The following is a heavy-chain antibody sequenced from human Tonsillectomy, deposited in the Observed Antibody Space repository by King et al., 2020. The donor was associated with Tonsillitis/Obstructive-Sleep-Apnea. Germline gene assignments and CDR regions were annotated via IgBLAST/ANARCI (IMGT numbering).Heavy chain of an antibody. CDR3: AQDRAYCSSTSCYTGFDY. Sequence: ITLKESGPTLVKPTQTLTLTCTFSGFSLSTSGMGVGWIRQPPGKALEWLALIYWDDDERYSPSLKGRLTITKDTSKNQVVLTMTNMDPVDTATYYCAQDRAYCSSTSCYTGFDYWGQGTLVTVSS. V-gene: IGHV2-5*02. J-gene: IGHJ4*02. D-gene: IGHD2-2*02. CDR1: GFSLSTSGMG. CDR2: IYWDDDE.